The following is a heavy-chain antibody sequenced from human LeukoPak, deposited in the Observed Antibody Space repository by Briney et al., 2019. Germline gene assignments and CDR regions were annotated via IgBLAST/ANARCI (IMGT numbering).Heavy chain of an antibody. Sequence: PGGSLRLSCAASGFTFSNAWMSWVRQAPGKGLEWVGRIKSKTDGGTTDYAAPVKGRFTISRDDSKNTLYLQMKSLKTEDTAVYYCTTDFPSGEEDQFDYWGQGTLVTVSS. CDR1: GFTFSNAW. D-gene: IGHD6-19*01. CDR3: TTDFPSGEEDQFDY. V-gene: IGHV3-15*01. CDR2: IKSKTDGGTT. J-gene: IGHJ4*02.